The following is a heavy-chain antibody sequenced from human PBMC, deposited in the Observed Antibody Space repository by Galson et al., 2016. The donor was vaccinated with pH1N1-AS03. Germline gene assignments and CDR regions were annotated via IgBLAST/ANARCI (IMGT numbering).Heavy chain of an antibody. CDR2: IKQDGSEK. CDR3: AREDFWDGFDI. Sequence: SLRLSCAASGFTFSRFWMSWVRQAPGKGLEWVANIKQDGSEKYYLDSVRGRFTISRDNANNSLFLLMNSLRAEDTAVYFCAREDFWDGFDIWGHGTTVSVSS. CDR1: GFTFSRFW. V-gene: IGHV3-7*01. J-gene: IGHJ3*02. D-gene: IGHD3-3*01.